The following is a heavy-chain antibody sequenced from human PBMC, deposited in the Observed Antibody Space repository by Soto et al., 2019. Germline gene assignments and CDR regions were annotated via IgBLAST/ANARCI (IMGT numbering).Heavy chain of an antibody. Sequence: SETLSLTCTVSSGSISTYYWSWIRQPPGKGLEWIGYIYYTGSTNYNPSLKTRVAISMDTSKNQFSLNLSSVTAADTAVYYCAKNIVVVPAASYPGETWFDPWGQGTLVTVSS. V-gene: IGHV4-59*01. CDR2: IYYTGST. CDR1: SGSISTYY. CDR3: AKNIVVVPAASYPGETWFDP. D-gene: IGHD2-2*01. J-gene: IGHJ5*02.